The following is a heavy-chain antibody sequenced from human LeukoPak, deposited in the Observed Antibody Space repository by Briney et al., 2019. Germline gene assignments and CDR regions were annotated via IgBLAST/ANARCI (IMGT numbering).Heavy chain of an antibody. CDR1: GFTFSSYA. V-gene: IGHV3-23*01. J-gene: IGHJ6*01. Sequence: GGSLRLSCAASGFTFSSYAMSWVRQAPGKGLEWVSAISGSGGSTYYADSVKGRFTVSRDNSKNTLYLQMNSLRAEDTAVYYCAKLGGFLEWLPYYYYGMDVWGKGPRSPSPQ. CDR2: ISGSGGST. CDR3: AKLGGFLEWLPYYYYGMDV. D-gene: IGHD3-3*01.